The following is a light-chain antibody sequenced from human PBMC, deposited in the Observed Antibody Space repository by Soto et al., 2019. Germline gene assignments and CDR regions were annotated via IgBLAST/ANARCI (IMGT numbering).Light chain of an antibody. CDR1: QDISNI. V-gene: IGKV1-33*01. CDR2: DAS. CDR3: HQYDNVPQT. Sequence: DIQMTQSPSSLSASVGDRVTITCQASQDISNILNWYQQKPGKAPKLLIYDASNLQTGVPSRFSGSGSGTDFTFTISSLQPEDSATYYCHQYDNVPQTFGQGTKLEIK. J-gene: IGKJ2*01.